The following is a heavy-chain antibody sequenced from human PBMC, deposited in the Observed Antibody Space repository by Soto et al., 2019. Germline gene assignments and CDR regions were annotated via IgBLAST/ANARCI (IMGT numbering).Heavy chain of an antibody. Sequence: EVQLVESGGGLVQPGGSLRLSCAASGFTFSSYWMHWVRQAPGKGLVWVSRINGDGSSTSYADSVKGRFTISRDNAKNTLYLQMISLRADDTAVYYCAREGPGEQWRWGQGTLVTVSS. J-gene: IGHJ4*02. D-gene: IGHD6-19*01. CDR3: AREGPGEQWR. CDR2: INGDGSST. V-gene: IGHV3-74*01. CDR1: GFTFSSYW.